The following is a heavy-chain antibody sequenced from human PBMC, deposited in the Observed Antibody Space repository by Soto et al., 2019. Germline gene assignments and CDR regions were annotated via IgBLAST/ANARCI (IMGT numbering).Heavy chain of an antibody. CDR1: GFTFSSDS. J-gene: IGHJ4*02. CDR2: ISSSSSYI. Sequence: EVPLVESRGGLVKPGGSLRLSCAASGFTFSSDSMNWFRQAPGKGLEWVSSISSSSSYIYYADSVKGRFTISRDNAKNSLYLQMNSLRAEDTAVYYCARDMWLDCSGGSCYVFDYWGQGTLVPVS. CDR3: ARDMWLDCSGGSCYVFDY. V-gene: IGHV3-21*01. D-gene: IGHD2-15*01.